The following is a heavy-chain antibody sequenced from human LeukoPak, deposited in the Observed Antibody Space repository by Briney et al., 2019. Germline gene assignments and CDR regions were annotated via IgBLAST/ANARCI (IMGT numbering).Heavy chain of an antibody. CDR1: GFTVSSNY. Sequence: GGSLRLSCAASGFTVSSNYMSWVRQAPGKGLEWVSVIYSGGSTYYANSVKGRFTISRDNSKNTLFLQMNSLRAEDTAVYCCAKSDVVGGSGSFPYYFDYWGQGTLVTVSS. CDR2: IYSGGST. CDR3: AKSDVVGGSGSFPYYFDY. V-gene: IGHV3-53*01. J-gene: IGHJ4*02. D-gene: IGHD3-10*01.